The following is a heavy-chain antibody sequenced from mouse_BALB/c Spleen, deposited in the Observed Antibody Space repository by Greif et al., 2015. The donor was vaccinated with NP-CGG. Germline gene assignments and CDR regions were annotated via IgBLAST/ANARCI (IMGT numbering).Heavy chain of an antibody. CDR2: ISNGGGST. D-gene: IGHD4-1*01. CDR1: GFTFSSYT. J-gene: IGHJ3*01. CDR3: ARCDSLGFAY. V-gene: IGHV5-12-2*01. Sequence: EVQGVESGGGLVQPGGSLKLSCAASGFTFSSYTMSWVRQTPEKRLEWVAYISNGGGSTYYPDTVKGRFTISRDNAKNTLYLQMSSLKSEDTAMYYCARCDSLGFAYWGQGTLVTVSA.